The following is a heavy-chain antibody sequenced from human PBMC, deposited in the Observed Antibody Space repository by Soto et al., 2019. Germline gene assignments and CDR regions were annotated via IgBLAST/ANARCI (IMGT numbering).Heavy chain of an antibody. CDR3: AREWPGGRGCFDY. J-gene: IGHJ4*02. CDR1: GGSLRGYY. D-gene: IGHD2-15*01. CDR2: ISQRGST. V-gene: IGHV4-34*01. Sequence: SETLSLTCAVYGGSLRGYYWSWIRQPPGKGLEWIGEISQRGSTNYNPSLKSRVALSVDTSKNQFSLNLISMTAADTAIYYCAREWPGGRGCFDYWGQGTPVTVSS.